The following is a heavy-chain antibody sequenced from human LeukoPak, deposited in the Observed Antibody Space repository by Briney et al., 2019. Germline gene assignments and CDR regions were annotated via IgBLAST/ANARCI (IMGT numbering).Heavy chain of an antibody. V-gene: IGHV4-59*01. J-gene: IGHJ4*02. Sequence: SETLSLTCTVSGGSISSYYWSWIRQPPGKGLEWIGYIYYSGSTNYNPSPKSRVTISVDTSKNQFSLKLSSVTAADTAVYYCARAVTYYYGSGSYTDFDYWGQGTLVTVSS. D-gene: IGHD3-10*01. CDR1: GGSISSYY. CDR3: ARAVTYYYGSGSYTDFDY. CDR2: IYYSGST.